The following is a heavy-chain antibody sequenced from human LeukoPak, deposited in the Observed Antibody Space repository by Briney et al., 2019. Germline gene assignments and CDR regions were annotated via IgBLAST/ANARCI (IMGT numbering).Heavy chain of an antibody. CDR1: GGSISSSNW. J-gene: IGHJ5*02. V-gene: IGHV4-4*02. CDR2: IYHSGST. D-gene: IGHD3-9*01. CDR3: ARAFYDILTGYSSVEGNWFDP. Sequence: PSETLSLTCAVSGGSISSSNWWSWVRQPPGKGLEWIGEIYHSGSTNYNPSLKSRVTISVDKSKNQFSLKLSSVTAADTAVYYCARAFYDILTGYSSVEGNWFDPWGQGTLVTVSS.